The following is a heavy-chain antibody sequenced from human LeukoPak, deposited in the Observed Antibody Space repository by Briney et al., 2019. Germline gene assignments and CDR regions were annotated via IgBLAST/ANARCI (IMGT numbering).Heavy chain of an antibody. Sequence: GGSLRLSCAASGFTFSSYGMHWVRQAPGKGLEWVAVIWYDGSNKYYADSVKGRFTISRDNSKNTLYLQMNSLRAEDTAVYYWAKTRQPKSTTTTPGYCCKATLVIGAS. J-gene: IGHJ4*02. V-gene: IGHV3-33*06. CDR1: GFTFSSYG. CDR3: AKTRQPKSTTTTPGY. CDR2: IWYDGSNK. D-gene: IGHD4-17*01.